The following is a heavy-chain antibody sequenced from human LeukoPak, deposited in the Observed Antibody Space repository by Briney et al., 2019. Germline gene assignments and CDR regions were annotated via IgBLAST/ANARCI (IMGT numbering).Heavy chain of an antibody. J-gene: IGHJ3*02. CDR1: GYTFTSYG. CDR2: ISAHNGNT. D-gene: IGHD2-2*01. CDR3: ARATLLGLPAATLGSAFDI. Sequence: ASVKVSCKASGYTFTSYGISWVRQAPGQGLEWMGWISAHNGNTNYAQKLQGRVTMTTDTSTSTAYMELRSLRSDDTAVYYCARATLLGLPAATLGSAFDIWGQGTMVTASS. V-gene: IGHV1-18*01.